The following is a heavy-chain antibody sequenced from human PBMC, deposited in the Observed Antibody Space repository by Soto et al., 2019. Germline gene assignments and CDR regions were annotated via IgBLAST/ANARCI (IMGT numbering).Heavy chain of an antibody. Sequence: GGSLRLSCATSGFPFSDHYVDWVRQAPGKGLEWVGRIRNKDNSYTTEYVASVKGRFSISRDGSTNSVNLQMTNLKTEDTAFYYCTRVIPGKAFDVWGQGTMVTVSS. CDR1: GFPFSDHY. CDR2: IRNKDNSYTT. J-gene: IGHJ3*01. D-gene: IGHD2-2*02. CDR3: TRVIPGKAFDV. V-gene: IGHV3-72*01.